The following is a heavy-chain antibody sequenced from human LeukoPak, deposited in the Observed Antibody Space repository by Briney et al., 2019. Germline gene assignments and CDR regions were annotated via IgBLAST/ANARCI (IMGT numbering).Heavy chain of an antibody. Sequence: PSETLSLTCGVYGGSFIGYYWSWIRQPPGKGLEWIGEVSRSGSTNYNPSLKSRVTISVDTSKNQFSLKLSSVTAADTAVYYCATRGAVATIRGYRGRYWDYWGQGTLVTVSS. CDR3: ATRGAVATIRGYRGRYWDY. V-gene: IGHV4-34*01. D-gene: IGHD5-12*01. J-gene: IGHJ4*02. CDR1: GGSFIGYY. CDR2: VSRSGST.